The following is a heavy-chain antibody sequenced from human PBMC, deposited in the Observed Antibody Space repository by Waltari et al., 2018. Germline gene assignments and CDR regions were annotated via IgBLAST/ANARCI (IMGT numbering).Heavy chain of an antibody. D-gene: IGHD1-26*01. J-gene: IGHJ6*02. CDR1: GFSFSSYA. V-gene: IGHV3-23*01. CDR3: AKVMGANYYGMDV. Sequence: EVQLLEPGGGLVQPGGSLRLSCAASGFSFSSYAMSWFRQAPGKGLEWVSAISGSGGSTYYADSVKGRFTISRDNSKNTLYLQMNSLRAEDTAVYYCAKVMGANYYGMDVWGQGTTVTVSS. CDR2: ISGSGGST.